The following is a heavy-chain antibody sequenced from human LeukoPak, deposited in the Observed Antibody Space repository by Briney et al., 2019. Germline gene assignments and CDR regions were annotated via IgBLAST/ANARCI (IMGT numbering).Heavy chain of an antibody. CDR1: GFTFSTYA. D-gene: IGHD3-10*01. CDR3: ARRALTMARGARPYYFDY. Sequence: GGSLRLSCAACGFTFSTYAMHWVRQAPGKGLEWVAVISYDGSSKYYADSVKGRFTISRDNAKNSLYLQMNSLRAEDTAVYYCARRALTMARGARPYYFDYWGQGTLVTVSS. V-gene: IGHV3-30*04. J-gene: IGHJ4*02. CDR2: ISYDGSSK.